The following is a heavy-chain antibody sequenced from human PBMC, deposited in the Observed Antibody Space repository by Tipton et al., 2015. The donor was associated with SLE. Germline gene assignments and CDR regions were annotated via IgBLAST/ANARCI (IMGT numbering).Heavy chain of an antibody. D-gene: IGHD6-6*01. CDR2: IYYSGST. CDR1: GGSISSYY. Sequence: TLSLTCTVSGGSISSYYWSWVRQPPGKGLEWIGYIYYSGSTNYNPSPKSRVTISVDTSKNQFSLQLNSVTPEDTAVYYCARVLWGSSSVDVWGKGTTVTVSS. V-gene: IGHV4-59*12. J-gene: IGHJ6*04. CDR3: ARVLWGSSSVDV.